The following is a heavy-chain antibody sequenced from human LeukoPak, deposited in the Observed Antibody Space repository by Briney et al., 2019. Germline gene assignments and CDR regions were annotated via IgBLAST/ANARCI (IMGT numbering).Heavy chain of an antibody. CDR1: GGTFSSYA. Sequence: ASVKVSCKASGGTFSSYAISWVRQAPGQGLEWMGGIIPIFGTANYAQKSQGRVTITADESTSTAYMEQSSLRSEDTAVYYCAILPTVVVVAATQGSFDYWGQGTLVTVSS. CDR2: IIPIFGTA. CDR3: AILPTVVVVAATQGSFDY. V-gene: IGHV1-69*13. J-gene: IGHJ4*02. D-gene: IGHD2-15*01.